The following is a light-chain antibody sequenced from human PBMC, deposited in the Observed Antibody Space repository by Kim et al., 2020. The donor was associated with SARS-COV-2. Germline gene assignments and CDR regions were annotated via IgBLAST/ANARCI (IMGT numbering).Light chain of an antibody. V-gene: IGKV3-15*01. J-gene: IGKJ4*01. CDR3: QHYNNWPLT. CDR2: GAS. CDR1: QSVNSN. Sequence: MVMTQSPATLSVSPGERATLSCRASQSVNSNLAWYQQKPGQAPRLLISGASTRASDIPARFAGSGSGTEFTLTISSLQSEDFAVYYCQHYNNWPLTFGGVTKLDIK.